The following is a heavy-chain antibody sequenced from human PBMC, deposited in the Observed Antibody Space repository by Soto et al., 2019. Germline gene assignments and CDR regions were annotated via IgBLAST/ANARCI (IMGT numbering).Heavy chain of an antibody. CDR2: IYYSGST. Sequence: SETLSLTCSVSGGSISSYYWSWIRQPPGKGLEWIGNIYYSGSTNYNPSLKSRVTISVDTSKNQFSLKLSSVTAADTAVYYCAREGGDYSGNFDYWGQGTQVTVSS. V-gene: IGHV4-59*01. D-gene: IGHD4-17*01. CDR1: GGSISSYY. CDR3: AREGGDYSGNFDY. J-gene: IGHJ4*02.